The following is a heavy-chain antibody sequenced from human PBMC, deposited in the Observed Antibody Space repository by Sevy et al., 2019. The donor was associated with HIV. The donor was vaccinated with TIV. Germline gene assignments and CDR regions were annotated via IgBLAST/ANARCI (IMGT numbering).Heavy chain of an antibody. D-gene: IGHD2-15*01. Sequence: GGSLRLSCIGSGFSFSYYGIHWVRQSPGKGLDWVALISHNGINEYYANSVKVRFTITRDHSKNTVYLEMNSLRNEGTAIYFCANAYSGSYPHPYLYALDVWGQGTTVTVSS. CDR3: ANAYSGSYPHPYLYALDV. J-gene: IGHJ6*02. V-gene: IGHV3-30*18. CDR1: GFSFSYYG. CDR2: ISHNGINE.